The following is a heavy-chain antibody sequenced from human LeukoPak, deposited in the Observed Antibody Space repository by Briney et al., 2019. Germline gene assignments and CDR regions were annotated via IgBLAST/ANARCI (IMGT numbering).Heavy chain of an antibody. CDR2: ISGSGRTT. J-gene: IGHJ4*02. CDR3: AKNVVVKRYFDY. Sequence: SGGSLRLSCAASGFTVSSNYMSWVRQAPGKGLQWVSVISGSGRTTEYADSVKGRFTISRDNSKNTLSLQMNSLRVEDTAIYYCAKNVVVKRYFDYWGQGTLITVSS. CDR1: GFTVSSNY. V-gene: IGHV3-23*01. D-gene: IGHD2-15*01.